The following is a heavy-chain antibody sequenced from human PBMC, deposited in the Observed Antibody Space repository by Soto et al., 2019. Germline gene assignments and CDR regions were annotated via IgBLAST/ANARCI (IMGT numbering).Heavy chain of an antibody. Sequence: ASVKVSCKASGYTLTELSMHWVRQAPGKGLEWMGGFDPEDGETIYAQKFQGRVTMTEDTSTDTAYMELSSLRSEDTAVYYCATGLLNPDAFDIWGQGTMVTVSS. J-gene: IGHJ3*02. CDR1: GYTLTELS. V-gene: IGHV1-24*01. CDR2: FDPEDGET. CDR3: ATGLLNPDAFDI. D-gene: IGHD2-15*01.